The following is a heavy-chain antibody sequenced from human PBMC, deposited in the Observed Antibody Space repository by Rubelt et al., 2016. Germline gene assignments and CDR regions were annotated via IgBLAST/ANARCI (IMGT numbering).Heavy chain of an antibody. Sequence: GGSTSYAQKFQGRVTMTRDTSTSTVYMELSSLRSEDTAVYYCAKDPGYYIFDYWGQGTLVTVSS. CDR3: AKDPGYYIFDY. J-gene: IGHJ4*02. D-gene: IGHD3-22*01. CDR2: GGST. V-gene: IGHV1-46*01.